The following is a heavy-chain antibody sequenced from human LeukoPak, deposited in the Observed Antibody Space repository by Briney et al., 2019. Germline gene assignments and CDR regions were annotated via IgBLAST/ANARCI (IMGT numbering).Heavy chain of an antibody. V-gene: IGHV1-2*02. CDR3: AREDPYYDFWSGSPAFDY. J-gene: IGHJ4*02. CDR2: INPNSGGT. CDR1: GYTFTGHY. D-gene: IGHD3-3*01. Sequence: GASVKVSCKASGYTFTGHYMHWVRQAPGQGLEWMGWINPNSGGTNYAQKFQGRVTMTRDTSISTAYMELSRLRSDDTAVYYCAREDPYYDFWSGSPAFDYWGQGTLVTVSS.